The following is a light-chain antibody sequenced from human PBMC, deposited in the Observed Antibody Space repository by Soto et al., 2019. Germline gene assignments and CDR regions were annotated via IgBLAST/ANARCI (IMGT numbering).Light chain of an antibody. CDR1: QSVNSN. CDR2: GAS. CDR3: QQYNDWPLT. V-gene: IGKV3-15*01. J-gene: IGKJ4*01. Sequence: EKVMTQSPAALSVSPGERATLSCRASQSVNSNLAWYQRKPGQAPRLLLYGASTRATGIPARFSGSASGTEFTLTISSLHSEDSAVYYCQQYNDWPLTFGGGTKVEIK.